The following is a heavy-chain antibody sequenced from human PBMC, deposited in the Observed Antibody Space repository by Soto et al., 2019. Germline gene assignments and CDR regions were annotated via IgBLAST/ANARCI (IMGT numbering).Heavy chain of an antibody. CDR2: ITTAGVT. J-gene: IGHJ6*02. CDR3: ARELHGGSYGMDV. V-gene: IGHV3-13*01. Sequence: EVQVVESGGGLVQPGGSLRLSCAASGFSFSNYDMHWVRHVTGKGLEWVSGITTAGVTYYLGSVKGRFTISREKAKNSLYLQMNSPSAGDTAVYYCARELHGGSYGMDVWGRGTTVTVSS. CDR1: GFSFSNYD.